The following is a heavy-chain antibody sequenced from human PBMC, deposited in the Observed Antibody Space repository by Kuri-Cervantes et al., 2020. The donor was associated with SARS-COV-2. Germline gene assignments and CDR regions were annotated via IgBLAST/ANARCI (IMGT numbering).Heavy chain of an antibody. V-gene: IGHV4-59*01. D-gene: IGHD6-19*01. CDR3: AGSSGWYTYYYYGMDV. CDR2: IYYSGST. CDR1: GGSISSYY. J-gene: IGHJ6*02. Sequence: SETLSLTWTVSGGSISSYYWSWIRQPPGKGLEWIGYIYYSGSTNYNPSLKSRVTISVDTSKNQFSLKLSSVTAADTAVYYCAGSSGWYTYYYYGMDVWGQGTTVTVSS.